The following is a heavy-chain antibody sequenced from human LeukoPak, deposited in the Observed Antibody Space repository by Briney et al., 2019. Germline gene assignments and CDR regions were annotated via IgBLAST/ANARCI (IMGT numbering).Heavy chain of an antibody. J-gene: IGHJ4*02. CDR1: GGSFSGYY. V-gene: IGHV4-59*01. Sequence: YPSETLSLTCAVYGGSFSGYYWSWIRQPPGKGLEWIGYIYYSGSTNYNPSLKSRVTISVDTSKNQFSLKLSSVTAADTAVYYCARADSSSWYEYYFDYWGQGTLVTVSS. CDR3: ARADSSSWYEYYFDY. CDR2: IYYSGST. D-gene: IGHD6-13*01.